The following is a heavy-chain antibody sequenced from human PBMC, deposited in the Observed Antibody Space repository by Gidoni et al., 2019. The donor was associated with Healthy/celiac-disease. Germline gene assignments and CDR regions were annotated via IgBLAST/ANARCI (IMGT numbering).Heavy chain of an antibody. V-gene: IGHV3-21*01. CDR1: GFTFSSYS. Sequence: EVQLVESGGGLVKPGGSLRLSCAASGFTFSSYSMNWVRQAPGKGLEWVSSISSSSSYIYYADSVKGRFTISRDNAKNSLYLQMNSLRAEDTAVYYCASIAAAIGSMGGMDVWGQGTTVTVSS. CDR2: ISSSSSYI. J-gene: IGHJ6*02. CDR3: ASIAAAIGSMGGMDV. D-gene: IGHD6-13*01.